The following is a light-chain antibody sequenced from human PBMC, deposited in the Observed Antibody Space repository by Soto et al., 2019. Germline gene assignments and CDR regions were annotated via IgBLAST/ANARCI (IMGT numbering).Light chain of an antibody. Sequence: QSALIQPPSVSGSPGQSVTISCTGTSSDVGSYDYVSWYQQHPGTVPKPMIYNVNTRPSGVPDRFSGSKSGNTASMTISGLQAEEEDDYYCCLYVGGRTYVFGNGNKVTV. CDR1: SSDVGSYDY. CDR2: NVN. V-gene: IGLV2-11*01. CDR3: CLYVGGRTYV. J-gene: IGLJ1*01.